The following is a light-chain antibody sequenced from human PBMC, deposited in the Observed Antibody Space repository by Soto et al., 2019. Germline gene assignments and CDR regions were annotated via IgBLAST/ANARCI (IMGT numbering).Light chain of an antibody. J-gene: IGKJ1*01. V-gene: IGKV1-5*01. CDR3: QQYNSYSWT. CDR1: QSISSW. Sequence: DIQMTQSPSTLSASVGDRVTITCRASQSISSWLAWYQQKPRKAPKLPIYDASSLESGVPSRFSGSGSGTEFTLTISSLQPDDFATYYCQQYNSYSWTFGQGTKVEIK. CDR2: DAS.